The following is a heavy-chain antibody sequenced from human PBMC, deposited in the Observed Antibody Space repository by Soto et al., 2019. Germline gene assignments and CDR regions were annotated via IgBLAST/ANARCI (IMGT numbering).Heavy chain of an antibody. J-gene: IGHJ4*02. V-gene: IGHV3-74*01. CDR2: IQSDGSST. CDR3: AREKAVAGTTFDY. Sequence: EVQLVESGGGSVQPGGSLRLSCAASGFALSNYWMHWVRQAPGKGLVWVSRIQSDGSSTNYADSVKGRFTIYRDNAKNTLYLQMDSLRVDDTAVYYCAREKAVAGTTFDYWGQGTLVTVSS. D-gene: IGHD6-19*01. CDR1: GFALSNYW.